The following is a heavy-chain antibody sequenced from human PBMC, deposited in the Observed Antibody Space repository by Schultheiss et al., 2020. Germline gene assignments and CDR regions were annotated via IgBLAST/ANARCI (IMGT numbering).Heavy chain of an antibody. CDR2: IYYSGST. CDR1: GGSISSGGYY. Sequence: SQTLSLTCTVSGGSISSGGYYWSWICQHPGKGLEWIGYIYYSGSTYYNPSLKSRVTISVDTSKNQFSLKLSSVTAADTAVYYCARGPDSFTTASYYYYGMDVWGQGTTVTGSS. CDR3: ARGPDSFTTASYYYYGMDV. D-gene: IGHD3-22*01. J-gene: IGHJ6*02. V-gene: IGHV4-31*03.